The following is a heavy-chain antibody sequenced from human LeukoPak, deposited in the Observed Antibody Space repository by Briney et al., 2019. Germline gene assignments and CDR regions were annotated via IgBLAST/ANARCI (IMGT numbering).Heavy chain of an antibody. CDR2: MYYSGSA. CDR3: ARERAAAVPYYFDF. J-gene: IGHJ4*02. Sequence: SKTLSLTCAVAGGSIGSSSYWWGWIRQPPGKGLEWIGSMYYSGSAYYNPSLKSRVTISVDTSKSQFSLNLNSVTAADAAIYYCARERAAAVPYYFDFWGQGTLVTVSS. V-gene: IGHV4-39*07. D-gene: IGHD6-13*01. CDR1: GGSIGSSSYW.